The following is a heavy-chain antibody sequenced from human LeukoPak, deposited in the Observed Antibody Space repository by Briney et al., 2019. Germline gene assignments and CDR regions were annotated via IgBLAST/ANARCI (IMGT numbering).Heavy chain of an antibody. CDR3: AKSGSGGAFDI. CDR2: ISYDGSNK. CDR1: GFTFSSYG. D-gene: IGHD6-19*01. J-gene: IGHJ3*02. Sequence: GRSLRLSCAASGFTFSSYGMHWVRQAPGKGLEWVAVISYDGSNKYYADSVKGRFTISGDNSKNTLYLQMNSLRAEDTAVYYCAKSGSGGAFDIWGQGTMVTVSS. V-gene: IGHV3-30*18.